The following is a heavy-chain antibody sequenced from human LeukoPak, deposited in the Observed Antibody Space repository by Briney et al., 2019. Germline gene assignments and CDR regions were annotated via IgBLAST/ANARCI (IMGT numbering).Heavy chain of an antibody. CDR3: ARVPGNGNDGKGLSDP. CDR1: GGSISSYY. CDR2: IYTSGST. J-gene: IGHJ5*02. Sequence: SETLSLTCTVSGGSISSYYGSWLRQPAGKGLEWIGSIYTSGSTNYNPSLKRRVTMSVETSKKEFTLKMSSVPVDETAVYYCARVPGNGNDGKGLSDPWGQGTLVTVSS. D-gene: IGHD1-20*01. V-gene: IGHV4-4*07.